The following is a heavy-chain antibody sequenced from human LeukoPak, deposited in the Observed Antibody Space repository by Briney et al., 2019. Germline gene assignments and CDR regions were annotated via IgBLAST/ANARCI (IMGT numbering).Heavy chain of an antibody. CDR2: IYYSGST. J-gene: IGHJ5*02. Sequence: PSETLSLTCTVSGGSISSSSYYWGWIRQPPGKGLEWIGSIYYSGSTYYNPSLKSRVTISVDTSKNQFSLKLSSVTAAETAVYYCARSDVGYCSSTSCYIHYSNYEGSDPWGQGTLVTVSS. D-gene: IGHD2-2*02. CDR1: GGSISSSSYY. V-gene: IGHV4-39*01. CDR3: ARSDVGYCSSTSCYIHYSNYEGSDP.